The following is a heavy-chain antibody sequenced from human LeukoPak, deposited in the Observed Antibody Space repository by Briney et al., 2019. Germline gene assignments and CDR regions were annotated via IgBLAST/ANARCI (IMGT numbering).Heavy chain of an antibody. J-gene: IGHJ5*02. CDR2: INPNSGGT. Sequence: ASVKVSCKASGYTFTGYYMHWVRQAPGQGLEWMGWINPNSGGTNYAQKFQGRVTMTRDTSISTAYMELSRLRSDDTAVYYCARNPYDFWSGRPDNWFDPWGQGTLSPSPQ. V-gene: IGHV1-2*02. CDR1: GYTFTGYY. CDR3: ARNPYDFWSGRPDNWFDP. D-gene: IGHD3-3*01.